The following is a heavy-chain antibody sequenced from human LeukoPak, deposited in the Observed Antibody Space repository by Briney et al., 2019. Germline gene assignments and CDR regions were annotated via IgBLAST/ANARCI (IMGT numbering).Heavy chain of an antibody. Sequence: PSETLSLTCAVSGGSISSGGYSWSWIRQPPGKGLEWIGYIYHSGSTYYNPSLKSRVTISVDRSKNQFSLKLSSVTAADTAVYYCASNGYSSGWLRDYWGQGTLVTVSS. V-gene: IGHV4-30-2*01. J-gene: IGHJ4*02. D-gene: IGHD6-19*01. CDR2: IYHSGST. CDR1: GGSISSGGYS. CDR3: ASNGYSSGWLRDY.